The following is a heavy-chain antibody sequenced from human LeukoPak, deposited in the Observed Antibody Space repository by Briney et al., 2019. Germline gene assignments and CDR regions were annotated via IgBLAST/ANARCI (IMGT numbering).Heavy chain of an antibody. V-gene: IGHV4-59*08. CDR3: ARRQTVEDAFDI. Sequence: PSETLSLTCTVSGDXISTYYCNWIRQPPGKGLEWIGYIYYTGSTNYNPSLKSRVTMSLDTSKNHFSLKLSSVTAADAAMYYCARRQTVEDAFDIWGQGTMVTVSS. J-gene: IGHJ3*02. CDR2: IYYTGST. D-gene: IGHD2-21*02. CDR1: GDXISTYY.